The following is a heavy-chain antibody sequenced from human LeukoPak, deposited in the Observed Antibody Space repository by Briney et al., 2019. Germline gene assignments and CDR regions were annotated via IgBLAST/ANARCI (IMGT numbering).Heavy chain of an antibody. CDR3: AISVSGSYDVFDV. D-gene: IGHD3-3*01. Sequence: SGTLSLTCAVSGGSLSRSTWRSWVRQPPGKGLGWIGEIYQSGSTNYNPSLKSRVTIFLDNSKNQVSLKVNSVTAADTAVYFCAISVSGSYDVFDVWGQGTLVTVSS. V-gene: IGHV4-4*02. CDR1: GGSLSRSTW. CDR2: IYQSGST. J-gene: IGHJ3*01.